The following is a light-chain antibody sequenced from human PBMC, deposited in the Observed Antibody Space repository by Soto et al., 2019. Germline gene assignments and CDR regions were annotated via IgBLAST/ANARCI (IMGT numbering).Light chain of an antibody. V-gene: IGKV1-5*03. CDR2: KAS. CDR3: QQLNSYPIT. CDR1: QSISSW. J-gene: IGKJ5*01. Sequence: GDRVTITCRASQSISSWLAWYQQKPGKAPKLLIFKASSLESGVPSRFSGSGSGTEFTLTISSLQPEDFATYYCQQLNSYPITFGQGTRLEI.